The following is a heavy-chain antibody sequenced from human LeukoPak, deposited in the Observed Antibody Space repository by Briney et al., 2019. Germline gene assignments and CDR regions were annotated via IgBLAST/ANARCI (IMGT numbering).Heavy chain of an antibody. Sequence: PGRSLRLSCAASGFTFDDYAMHWVRQAPGKGLEWVSGISWNSGSIGYADSVKGRFTISRDNAKNSLYLQMNSLRAEDTALYYCARGGIAVALFDYWGQGTLVTVSS. CDR1: GFTFDDYA. CDR2: ISWNSGSI. J-gene: IGHJ4*02. D-gene: IGHD6-19*01. V-gene: IGHV3-9*01. CDR3: ARGGIAVALFDY.